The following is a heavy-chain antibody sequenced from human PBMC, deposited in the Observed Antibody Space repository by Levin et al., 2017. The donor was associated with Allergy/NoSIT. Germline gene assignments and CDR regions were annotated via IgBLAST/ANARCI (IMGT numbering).Heavy chain of an antibody. Sequence: QTGGSLRLSCAASGFTLSSNYMSWVRQAPGKGLEWVSVIYSGGITYYADSVKGRFTISRDNSKNTLYLQMNSLRAEDTAVYYCARRDCSSTSCSYFDFWGQGTLVTVSS. J-gene: IGHJ4*02. CDR3: ARRDCSSTSCSYFDF. CDR2: IYSGGIT. D-gene: IGHD2-2*01. V-gene: IGHV3-53*01. CDR1: GFTLSSNY.